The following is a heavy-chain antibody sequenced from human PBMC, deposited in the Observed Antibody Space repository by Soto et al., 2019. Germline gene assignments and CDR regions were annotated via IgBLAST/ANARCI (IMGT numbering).Heavy chain of an antibody. V-gene: IGHV4-39*02. J-gene: IGHJ4*02. D-gene: IGHD3-10*01. CDR1: GDSISSSTYY. Sequence: QLQLQESGPGLVKPSETLSLTCTVSGDSISSSTYYWCWIRQPPGKGLEWIGNIYYDGSTFYNPSLKSPVTIFVDTSKNHFSLRLISVTAADTAVYYGARRGSGSSFAYWGQGTLVTVSS. CDR2: IYYDGST. CDR3: ARRGSGSSFAY.